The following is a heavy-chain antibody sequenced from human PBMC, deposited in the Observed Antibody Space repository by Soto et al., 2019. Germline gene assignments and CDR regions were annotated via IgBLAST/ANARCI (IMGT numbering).Heavy chain of an antibody. CDR1: GFIFSSYG. CDR3: ATDGVRHYWNEVTPWFDT. D-gene: IGHD1-1*01. CDR2: IWYDGSNK. V-gene: IGHV3-33*01. Sequence: GGSLRLSCVASGFIFSSYGMHWVLQPPAQGQGWVAIIWYDGSNKSYADSVKGRCIISRDNSNNTLYLQMNSLRAEDTAVYYYATDGVRHYWNEVTPWFDTWGQGLLVTVSS. J-gene: IGHJ5*02.